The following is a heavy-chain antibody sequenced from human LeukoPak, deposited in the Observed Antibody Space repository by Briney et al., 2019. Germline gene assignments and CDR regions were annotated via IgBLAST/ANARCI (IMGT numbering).Heavy chain of an antibody. V-gene: IGHV3-23*01. CDR2: ISGSGGST. CDR3: AGVGSDFWSGYYIYYYYYGMDV. CDR1: GFTFSSYA. D-gene: IGHD3-3*01. Sequence: PGGSLRLSCAASGFTFSSYAMSWVRQAPGKGLEWVSAISGSGGSTYYADSVKGRFTISRDNSKNTLYLQMNSLRAEDTAVYYCAGVGSDFWSGYYIYYYYYGMDVWGQGTTVTVS. J-gene: IGHJ6*02.